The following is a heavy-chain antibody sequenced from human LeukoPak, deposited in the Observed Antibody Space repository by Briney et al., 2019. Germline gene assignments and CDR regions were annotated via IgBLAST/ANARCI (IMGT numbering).Heavy chain of an antibody. CDR2: IYYSGST. CDR1: GGSVSSGSYY. V-gene: IGHV4-61*01. CDR3: VRESSLLLGRPFDY. D-gene: IGHD3-22*01. Sequence: SETLSLTCTVSGGSVSSGSYYWGWIRQPPGRGLEWIGYIYYSGSTNYNPSLKSRVTISVDTSKNQFSLKLSSVTAADTAVYYCVRESSLLLGRPFDYWGQGTLVTVSS. J-gene: IGHJ4*02.